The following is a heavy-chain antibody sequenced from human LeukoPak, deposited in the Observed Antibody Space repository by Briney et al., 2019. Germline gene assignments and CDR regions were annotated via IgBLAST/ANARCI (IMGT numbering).Heavy chain of an antibody. D-gene: IGHD6-19*01. CDR1: GLTFSSYW. J-gene: IGHJ5*02. V-gene: IGHV3-7*01. CDR2: IKQDGSEK. Sequence: GGSLRLSCAASGLTFSSYWMSWVRQAPGKGLEWVANIKQDGSEKYYVDSVKGRFTISRDNAKNSLYLQMNSLRAEDTAVYYCARDHGIAVGGDWFDPWGQGTLVTVSS. CDR3: ARDHGIAVGGDWFDP.